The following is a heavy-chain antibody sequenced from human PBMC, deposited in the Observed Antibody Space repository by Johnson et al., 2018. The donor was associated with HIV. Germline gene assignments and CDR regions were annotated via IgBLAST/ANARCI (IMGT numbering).Heavy chain of an antibody. CDR2: IGTAGDT. CDR3: AREREDYGLDI. J-gene: IGHJ3*02. CDR1: GFTFSTHD. V-gene: IGHV3-13*01. D-gene: IGHD4/OR15-4a*01. Sequence: VQLVESGGGLVQPGGSLRLSCAASGFTFSTHDMHWVRQASGKGLEWVSAIGTAGDTYYPGSVKGRFTISRENAKNSLYLQMNSRTAGDTAVYYCAREREDYGLDIWCQGTMVTVSS.